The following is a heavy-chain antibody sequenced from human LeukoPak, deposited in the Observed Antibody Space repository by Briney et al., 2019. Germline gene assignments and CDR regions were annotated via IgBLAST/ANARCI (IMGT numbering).Heavy chain of an antibody. CDR2: IYYSGST. V-gene: IGHV4-59*08. Sequence: SETLSLTCTVSGGSISSYYWSWIRQPPGKGLEWIGYIYYSGSTNYNPSLKSRVTTSVDTSKNQFSLKLSSVTAADTAVYYCATYSSSLDWFDPWGQGTLVTVSS. J-gene: IGHJ5*02. CDR3: ATYSSSLDWFDP. D-gene: IGHD6-13*01. CDR1: GGSISSYY.